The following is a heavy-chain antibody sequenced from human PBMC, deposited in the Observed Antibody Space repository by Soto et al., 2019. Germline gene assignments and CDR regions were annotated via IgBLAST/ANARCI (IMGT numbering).Heavy chain of an antibody. J-gene: IGHJ4*02. Sequence: GGSLRLSCTASGFPFSNYAMSWVRQAPGMGLEWVSAVSTGGNTGYYADSVKGRFTISRDNPKNTLYLQMNSLRAEDTALYFCAKGLQGGAYAQIGYWGQGTLVTVSS. D-gene: IGHD3-16*01. CDR2: VSTGGNTG. CDR3: AKGLQGGAYAQIGY. V-gene: IGHV3-23*01. CDR1: GFPFSNYA.